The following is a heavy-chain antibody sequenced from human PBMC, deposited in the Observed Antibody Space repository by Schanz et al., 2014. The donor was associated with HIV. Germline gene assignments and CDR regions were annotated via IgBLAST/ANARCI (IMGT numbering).Heavy chain of an antibody. J-gene: IGHJ5*01. V-gene: IGHV4-34*01. CDR2: INYSGNT. D-gene: IGHD3-3*01. Sequence: QVQLQQWGAGQLKISETLSLTCAVYGGSFTAYQWSWIRQIPGKGLEWIGDINYSGNTNYNPSLKNRIIISADPSMNQFSLRLTPGTAADTAVYYCARDTVRFFEWFGANWFDSWGQGTLVTVSS. CDR3: ARDTVRFFEWFGANWFDS. CDR1: GGSFTAYQ.